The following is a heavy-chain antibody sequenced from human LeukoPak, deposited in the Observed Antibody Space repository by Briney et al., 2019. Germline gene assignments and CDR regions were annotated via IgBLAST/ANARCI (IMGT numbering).Heavy chain of an antibody. CDR2: IYYSGST. CDR1: GGSISRGGYY. D-gene: IGHD3-10*01. Sequence: SQTLSLTCTVSGGSISRGGYYWSWIRQYPGKGLEWIGYIYYSGSTYYNPSLRSRVNMSVDTPKNQFSLKLSSVTAADTAVYYCAVGRDYHGSGDWGQGTLVTVSS. V-gene: IGHV4-31*03. J-gene: IGHJ4*02. CDR3: AVGRDYHGSGD.